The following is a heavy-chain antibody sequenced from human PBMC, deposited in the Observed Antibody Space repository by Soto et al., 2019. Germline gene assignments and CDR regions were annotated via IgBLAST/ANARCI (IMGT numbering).Heavy chain of an antibody. V-gene: IGHV1-69*08. Sequence: QVQLVQSGAEVKKPGSSVKVSCKASGGTFSSYTISWVRQAPGQGLEWMGRIIPILGIANYAQKFQGRVTITADKSTSTACMELSSLRSEDTAVYYCARDKAYIVATRFDYWGQGTLVTVSS. J-gene: IGHJ4*02. CDR3: ARDKAYIVATRFDY. D-gene: IGHD5-12*01. CDR2: IIPILGIA. CDR1: GGTFSSYT.